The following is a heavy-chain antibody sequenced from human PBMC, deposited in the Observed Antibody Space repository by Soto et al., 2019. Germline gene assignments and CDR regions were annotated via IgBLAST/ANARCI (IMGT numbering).Heavy chain of an antibody. V-gene: IGHV1-46*01. CDR3: ARDQGITTFGVYSMYYYGMDV. CDR2: INPSGGST. J-gene: IGHJ6*02. CDR1: GYTFTSYY. D-gene: IGHD3-3*01. Sequence: ASVKVSCKASGYTFTSYYMHWVRQAPGQGLEWMGIINPSGGSTSYAQKFQGRVTMTRDTSTSTVYMELSSLRSDDTAVYYCARDQGITTFGVYSMYYYGMDVWGQGTTVTVSS.